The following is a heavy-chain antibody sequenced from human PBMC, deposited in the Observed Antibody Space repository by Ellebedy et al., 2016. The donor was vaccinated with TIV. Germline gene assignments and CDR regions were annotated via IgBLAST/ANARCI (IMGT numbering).Heavy chain of an antibody. CDR2: IYNSGST. CDR1: GGSISSYY. J-gene: IGHJ6*02. Sequence: MPSETLSLTCTVSGGSISSYYWSWIRQPPGKGLEWIGYIYNSGSTQYNPSLKSRVTISADTSKKQLSLNLSSVTAADTAMYYCARENTVVRGAIIRHYGMDVWGQGTTVTVSS. CDR3: ARENTVVRGAIIRHYGMDV. V-gene: IGHV4-59*01. D-gene: IGHD3-10*01.